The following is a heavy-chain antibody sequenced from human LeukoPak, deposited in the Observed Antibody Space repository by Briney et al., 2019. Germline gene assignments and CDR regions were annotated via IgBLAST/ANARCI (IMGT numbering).Heavy chain of an antibody. CDR1: GGSISSGSYY. V-gene: IGHV4-61*02. CDR2: IYTSGST. D-gene: IGHD2-15*01. Sequence: PSETLSLTCTVSGGSISSGSYYWSWIRQPAGKGLEWIGRIYTSGSTNYNPSLKSRVTISVDTSKNQFSLKLSSVTAEDPAVYYCARDIVVVTPGWFDPWGQGTLVTVSS. CDR3: ARDIVVVTPGWFDP. J-gene: IGHJ5*02.